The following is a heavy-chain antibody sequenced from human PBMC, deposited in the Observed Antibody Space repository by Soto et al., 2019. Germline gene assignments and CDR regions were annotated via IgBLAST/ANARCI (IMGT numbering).Heavy chain of an antibody. Sequence: ASVKVSCKASEDTFTRYVIHWVRQAPGQRLEWMGWINASNGNTKYSQNFQGRVTITRDASASTAYMELSSLRSQDTAVYYCATSTIDTSTWKQYFYGMDVWGQGSTVTVSS. CDR1: EDTFTRYV. CDR3: ATSTIDTSTWKQYFYGMDV. D-gene: IGHD6-13*01. J-gene: IGHJ6*02. CDR2: INASNGNT. V-gene: IGHV1-3*01.